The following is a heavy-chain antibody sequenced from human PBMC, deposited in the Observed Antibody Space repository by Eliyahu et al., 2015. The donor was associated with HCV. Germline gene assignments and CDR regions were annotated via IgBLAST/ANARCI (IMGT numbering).Heavy chain of an antibody. D-gene: IGHD6-19*01. CDR2: IHXRGXT. CDR1: GGSITTYY. Sequence: QVQLQESGPGLVKPSETLSLTCTXSGGSITTYYWSWIRQPPGKGLXWIGVIHXRGXTNYNPPXKSRVTISLXTSKNQFSLNLTSVTAADTAVYYCASGGGGIAVAGTGGWFDPWGQGTLVTVSS. J-gene: IGHJ5*02. CDR3: ASGGGGIAVAGTGGWFDP. V-gene: IGHV4-59*01.